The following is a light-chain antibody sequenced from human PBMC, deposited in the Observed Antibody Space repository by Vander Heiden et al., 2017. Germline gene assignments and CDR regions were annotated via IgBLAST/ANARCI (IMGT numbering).Light chain of an antibody. CDR3: QQYNISPDT. CDR2: KAS. J-gene: IGKJ2*01. CDR1: QSIWSY. V-gene: IGKV1-5*03. Sequence: IQLPKSSSALSASVGDKVTITCRASQSIWSYLAWYQQKPGQAPKVLIYKASTLESGVPSRFSGSGSGTEFTLTISSLQPDDFATYYCQQYNISPDTFGQGTKLEIK.